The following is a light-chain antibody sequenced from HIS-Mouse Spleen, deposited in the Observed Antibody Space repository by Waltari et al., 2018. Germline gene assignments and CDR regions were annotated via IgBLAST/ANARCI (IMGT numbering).Light chain of an antibody. CDR2: GAS. CDR3: QQYNNWPLT. CDR1: QSVSSN. V-gene: IGKV3-15*01. Sequence: EIVMTQSPATLSVSPGERATLSSSASQSVSSNLAWYQQKPGQAPRLLIYGASTRATGIPARFSGSGSGTEFTLTISSMQSEDFAVYYCQQYNNWPLTFGGGTK. J-gene: IGKJ4*01.